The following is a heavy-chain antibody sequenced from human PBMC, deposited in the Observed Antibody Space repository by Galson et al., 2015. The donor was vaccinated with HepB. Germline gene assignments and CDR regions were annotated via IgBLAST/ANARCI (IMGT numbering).Heavy chain of an antibody. J-gene: IGHJ2*01. CDR2: IASSNDYV. Sequence: SLRLSCAASGFTFSALGMNWVRQAPGKGLEWVSSIASSNDYVYYADSVKGRFAISRDNAKNSLYLQMNSLRAEDTAVYYCARGGEYCSGTSCHNRGSYWYFDLWGRGTLVTVSS. D-gene: IGHD2-2*01. CDR1: GFTFSALG. V-gene: IGHV3-21*01. CDR3: ARGGEYCSGTSCHNRGSYWYFDL.